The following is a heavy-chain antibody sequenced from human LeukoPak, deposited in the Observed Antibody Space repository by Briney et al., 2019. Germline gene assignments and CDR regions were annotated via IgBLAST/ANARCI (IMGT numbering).Heavy chain of an antibody. CDR1: GGSISSSNW. J-gene: IGHJ2*01. D-gene: IGHD3-10*01. CDR2: IYHSGST. Sequence: PSGTLSLTCAVSGGSISSSNWWSWVRQPPGKGLEWIGEIYHSGSTNYNPSLKSRVTISVDKSKNQFSLKLSSVTAADTAVYYCARHVKFGARGPRAPWWYFDLWGRGTLVTVSS. V-gene: IGHV4-4*02. CDR3: ARHVKFGARGPRAPWWYFDL.